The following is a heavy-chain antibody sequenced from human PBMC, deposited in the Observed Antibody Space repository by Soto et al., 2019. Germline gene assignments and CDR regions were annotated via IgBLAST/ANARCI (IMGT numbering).Heavy chain of an antibody. CDR1: GGSISSGDYN. V-gene: IGHV4-30-4*01. CDR3: ARGPSGDKVDY. CDR2: IYDSGST. D-gene: IGHD7-27*01. J-gene: IGHJ4*02. Sequence: QVLLQESGPGLVKPSQTLSLTCTVSGGSISSGDYNWSWIRQSPGKGLEWIGHIYDSGSTYNNPSLQSXXTXSVXTSKNQFSLNLSSVTAADTAVYYCARGPSGDKVDYWGQGTLVTVSS.